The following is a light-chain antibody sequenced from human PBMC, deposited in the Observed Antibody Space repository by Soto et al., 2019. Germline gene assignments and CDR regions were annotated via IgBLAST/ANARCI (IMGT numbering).Light chain of an antibody. V-gene: IGKV3-15*01. CDR2: GVS. Sequence: EIVMTQSPATLSVSPGERVTLPCRASQSVGSNLAWYQQKPGQAPRLLIYGVSTRATGVPARFSGSGSGIEFTLTISSLEPEDFAVYYCQQRSNWPSLTFGGGTKVEIK. J-gene: IGKJ4*01. CDR3: QQRSNWPSLT. CDR1: QSVGSN.